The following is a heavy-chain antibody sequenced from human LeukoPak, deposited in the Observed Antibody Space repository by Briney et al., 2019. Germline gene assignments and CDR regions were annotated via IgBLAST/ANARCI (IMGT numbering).Heavy chain of an antibody. CDR3: ARGSSSGSPGTAFDI. D-gene: IGHD6-6*01. CDR2: INPNSGGT. V-gene: IGHV1-2*02. J-gene: IGHJ3*02. Sequence: ASVKVSCKASGYTFTGYYMHWVRQAPGQGLEWMGWINPNSGGTNYAQKFQGRVTMTRDTSISTACMELSRLRSDDTAVYYCARGSSSGSPGTAFDIWGQGTMVTVSS. CDR1: GYTFTGYY.